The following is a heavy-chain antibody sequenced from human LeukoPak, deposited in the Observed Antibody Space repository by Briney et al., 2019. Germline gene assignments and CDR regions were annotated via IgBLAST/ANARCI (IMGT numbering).Heavy chain of an antibody. CDR3: ARDTYGDYVYGMDV. J-gene: IGHJ6*02. CDR1: GFTVSSNY. CDR2: IYSGGST. V-gene: IGHV3-66*01. D-gene: IGHD4-17*01. Sequence: GGSLRLSCAASGFTVSSNYMSWVRQAPGKGPEWVSVIYSGGSTYYADSVKGRFTISRDNSKNTLYLQMNSLRAEDTAVYYCARDTYGDYVYGMDVWGQGTTVTVSS.